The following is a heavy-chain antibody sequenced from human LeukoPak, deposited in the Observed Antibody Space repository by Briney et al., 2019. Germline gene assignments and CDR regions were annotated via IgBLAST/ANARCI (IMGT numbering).Heavy chain of an antibody. CDR1: GFTFSDYY. V-gene: IGHV3-11*05. CDR3: ARDSGYSGYSDY. CDR2: ISSSSYT. J-gene: IGHJ4*02. D-gene: IGHD5-12*01. Sequence: PGGSLRLSCAASGFTFSDYYMSWIRQAPGKGLEWVSYISSSSYTDYADSVKGRFTISRDNAKNSLNLQMNSLRAEDTAVYYCARDSGYSGYSDYRGQGTLVTVSS.